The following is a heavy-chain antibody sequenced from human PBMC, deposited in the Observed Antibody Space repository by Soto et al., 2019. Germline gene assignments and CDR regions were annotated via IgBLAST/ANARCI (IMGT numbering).Heavy chain of an antibody. V-gene: IGHV4-59*08. D-gene: IGHD6-13*01. CDR3: ARAGIAAAGTTP. CDR1: GGSISSYY. CDR2: IYYSGST. Sequence: SETLSLTCTVSGGSISSYYWSWSRQPPGKGLEWIGYIYYSGSTNYNPSLKSRVTISVDTSKNQFSLKLSSVTAADTAVYYCARAGIAAAGTTPWGQGTLVTVSS. J-gene: IGHJ5*02.